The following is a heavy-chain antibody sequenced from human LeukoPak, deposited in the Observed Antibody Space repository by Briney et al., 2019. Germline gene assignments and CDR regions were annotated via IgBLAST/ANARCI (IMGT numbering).Heavy chain of an antibody. CDR1: EFTFIKAW. V-gene: IGHV3-23*01. CDR3: AKAPVTTCRGAYCYPFDY. CDR2: ISDSGNT. D-gene: IGHD2-21*01. J-gene: IGHJ4*02. Sequence: SGGSLRLSCAASEFTFIKAWMSWVRQAPGKGLEWVSAISDSGNTYHADSVKGRFTISRDSSKNTLFLQMNRLRPEDAAVYYCAKAPVTTCRGAYCYPFDYWGQGTLVTVSS.